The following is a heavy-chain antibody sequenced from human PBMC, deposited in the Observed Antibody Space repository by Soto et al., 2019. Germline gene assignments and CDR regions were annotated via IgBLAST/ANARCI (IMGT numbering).Heavy chain of an antibody. V-gene: IGHV4-34*01. CDR3: ARERDRGRQQLARFDY. Sequence: PSETLSLTCAVYGGSFSGYYWSWIRQPPGKGLEWIGEINHSGSTNYNPSLKSRVTISVDTSKNQFSLKLSSVTAADTAVYYCARERDRGRQQLARFDYWGQGTLVTVSS. J-gene: IGHJ4*02. CDR1: GGSFSGYY. D-gene: IGHD6-13*01. CDR2: INHSGST.